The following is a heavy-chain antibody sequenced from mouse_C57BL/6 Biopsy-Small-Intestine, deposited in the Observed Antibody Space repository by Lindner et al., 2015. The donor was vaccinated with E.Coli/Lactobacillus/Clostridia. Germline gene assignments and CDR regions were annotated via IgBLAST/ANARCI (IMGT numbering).Heavy chain of an antibody. D-gene: IGHD1-1*01. Sequence: SVKVSCKASGYTFIDYYIHWVRQAPGQGLEWMGRINPNLGVTDYAQQFQGRVIMTRDTSISTAYMELTSLRSDETAVYYCAREEVWTYLGTYHYYMDVWGKGTTVTVSS. J-gene: IGHJ1*03. V-gene: IGHV1S29*02. CDR3: AREEVWTYLGTYHYYMDV. CDR1: GYTFIDYY. CDR2: INPNLGVT.